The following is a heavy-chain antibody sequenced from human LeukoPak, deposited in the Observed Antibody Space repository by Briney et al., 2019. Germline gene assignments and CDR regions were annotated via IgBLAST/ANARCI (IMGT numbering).Heavy chain of an antibody. CDR3: ARSSSSWPEYFQH. D-gene: IGHD6-13*01. CDR2: IYYSGST. CDR1: GGSISSGGYY. V-gene: IGHV4-61*08. Sequence: SETLSLTCTVSGGSISSGGYYWSWIRQPPGKGLEWIGYIYYSGSTNYNPSLKSRVTISVDTSKNQFSLKLSSVTAADTAVYYCARSSSSWPEYFQHWGQGTLVTVSS. J-gene: IGHJ1*01.